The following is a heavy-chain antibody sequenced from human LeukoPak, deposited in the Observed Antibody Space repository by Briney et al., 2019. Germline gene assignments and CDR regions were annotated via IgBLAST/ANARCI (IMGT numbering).Heavy chain of an antibody. CDR3: ARAAPGIVVVPAAII. CDR2: INHSGST. V-gene: IGHV4-34*01. CDR1: GGSFSGYY. J-gene: IGHJ4*02. Sequence: SETLSLTCAVYGGSFSGYYWGWIRQPPGKGLEWIGEINHSGSTKYNPSLKSRVTISVDTSKNQFSLKLSSVTAADTAVYYCARAAPGIVVVPAAIIWGQGTLVTVSS. D-gene: IGHD2-2*02.